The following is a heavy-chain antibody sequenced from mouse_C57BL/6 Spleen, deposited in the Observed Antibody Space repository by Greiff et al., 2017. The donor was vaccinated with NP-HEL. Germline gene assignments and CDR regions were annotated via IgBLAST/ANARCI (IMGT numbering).Heavy chain of an antibody. J-gene: IGHJ2*01. D-gene: IGHD6-1*01. V-gene: IGHV14-4*01. Sequence: EVQLQQSGAELVRPGASVKLSCTASGFNIKDDYMHWVKQRPEQGLEWIGWIDPENGDTEYASKFQGKATITADTSSNTAYLQLSSLTSEDTAVYYCTTLWGLDYWGQGTTLTVSS. CDR3: TTLWGLDY. CDR1: GFNIKDDY. CDR2: IDPENGDT.